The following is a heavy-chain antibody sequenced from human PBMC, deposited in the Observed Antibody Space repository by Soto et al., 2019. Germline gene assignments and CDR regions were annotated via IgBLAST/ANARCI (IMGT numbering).Heavy chain of an antibody. D-gene: IGHD3-10*01. CDR3: AKDPAPDGVYYYGMDV. CDR1: GFTFSSYA. CDR2: ISGSGGST. Sequence: PGGSLRLSCAASGFTFSSYAMSWVRQAPGKGLEWVSAISGSGGSTYYADSVKGRFTISRDNSKNTLYLQMNSLRAEDTAVYYCAKDPAPDGVYYYGMDVWGQGTTVTVSS. V-gene: IGHV3-23*01. J-gene: IGHJ6*02.